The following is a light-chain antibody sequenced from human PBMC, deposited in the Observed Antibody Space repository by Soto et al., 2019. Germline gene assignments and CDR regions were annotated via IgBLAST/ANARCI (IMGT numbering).Light chain of an antibody. J-gene: IGKJ5*01. CDR1: QSVSIS. CDR3: QQYNDWPRT. Sequence: EIVFAQSPATLSLSPGERATLSCRASQSVSISLAWYEQKPGQAPRLLIYDASNRETGVPARFIGSAAGTECTRTISSLQSEDFGVDYCQQYNDWPRTFGQGTRLEIK. V-gene: IGKV3-15*01. CDR2: DAS.